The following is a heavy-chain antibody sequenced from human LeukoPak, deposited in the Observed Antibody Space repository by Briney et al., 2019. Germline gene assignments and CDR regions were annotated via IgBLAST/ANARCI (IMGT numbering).Heavy chain of an antibody. CDR1: GYTFTSYD. CDR3: ARGLLTRVPGDFWSGFSERTYYYYYMDV. Sequence: ASVKVSCKASGYTFTSYDINWVRQATGQGLEWMGWMNPNSGNTGYAQKFQGRVTMTRNTSISTAYMELSSLRSEDTAVYYCARGLLTRVPGDFWSGFSERTYYYYYMDVWGKGTTVTVSS. J-gene: IGHJ6*03. CDR2: MNPNSGNT. D-gene: IGHD3-3*01. V-gene: IGHV1-8*01.